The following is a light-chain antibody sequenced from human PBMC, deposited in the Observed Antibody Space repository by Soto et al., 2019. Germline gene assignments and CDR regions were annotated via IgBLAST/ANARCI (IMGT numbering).Light chain of an antibody. CDR2: GNS. CDR1: SSNIGAGYD. CDR3: QSYDSSLRGV. V-gene: IGLV1-40*01. Sequence: QSVPTQPPSVSGAPGQRVTISCTGSSSNIGAGYDVHWYQHLPGTAPKLLIYGNSNRPSGVPDRFSGSKSVTSASLAITGLQAEDEADYYCQSYDSSLRGVFGGGTKLTVL. J-gene: IGLJ2*01.